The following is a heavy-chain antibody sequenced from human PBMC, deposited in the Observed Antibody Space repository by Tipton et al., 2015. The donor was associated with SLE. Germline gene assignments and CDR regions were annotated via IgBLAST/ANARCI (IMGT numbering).Heavy chain of an antibody. CDR1: GVSISSHY. CDR3: ARRRGSSWYEDYFDY. CDR2: INYSGST. J-gene: IGHJ4*02. D-gene: IGHD6-13*01. V-gene: IGHV4-59*11. Sequence: TLSLTCTVSGVSISSHYWSWIRRPPGKALEWIAYINYSGSTNYNPSLKSRVTMSVDTSKNQFSLKLSSVTAADTAVYYCARRRGSSWYEDYFDYWGQGTLVTVSS.